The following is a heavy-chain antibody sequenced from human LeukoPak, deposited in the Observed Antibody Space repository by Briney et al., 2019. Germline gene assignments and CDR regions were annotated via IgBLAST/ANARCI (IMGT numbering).Heavy chain of an antibody. CDR1: GGTFSSYA. Sequence: GASVKVSCKASGGTFSSYAISWVRQAPGQGLEWMGGIIPIFGTANYAQKFQGRVTITADESTSTAYMELSSLRCEDTAVYYCAIDRWKYGILPPVSYWGQGTLVTVSS. CDR3: AIDRWKYGILPPVSY. J-gene: IGHJ4*02. V-gene: IGHV1-69*01. CDR2: IIPIFGTA. D-gene: IGHD1-7*01.